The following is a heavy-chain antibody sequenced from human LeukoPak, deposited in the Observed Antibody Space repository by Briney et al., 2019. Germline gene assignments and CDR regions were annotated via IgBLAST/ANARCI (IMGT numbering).Heavy chain of an antibody. J-gene: IGHJ4*02. CDR1: GFTFSSYA. D-gene: IGHD4-17*01. CDR2: ISYDGSGE. Sequence: PGGSLRLSCAASGFTFSSYAMHWVRQAPGKGLEWVAIISYDGSGEYYSDSVKGRFTISRDNSKNTLYLQMNSLRAEDTAVYYCAKGYDYGDYIFDYWGQGTLVTVSS. CDR3: AKGYDYGDYIFDY. V-gene: IGHV3-30-3*01.